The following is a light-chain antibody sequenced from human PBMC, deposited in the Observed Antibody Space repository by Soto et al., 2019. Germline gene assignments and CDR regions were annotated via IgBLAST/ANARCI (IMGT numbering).Light chain of an antibody. V-gene: IGKV1-12*01. CDR3: QQANSVPWT. CDR2: ATY. Sequence: IQMTQSPSSVTASVGDRVILTCRASQRISSWLAWYHQRPGKAPKLLIYATYTLETWVPSRFSCIGSGRDFNLTISSLQPEDLGTYSCQQANSVPWTFGQRTKLEVK. CDR1: QRISSW. J-gene: IGKJ1*01.